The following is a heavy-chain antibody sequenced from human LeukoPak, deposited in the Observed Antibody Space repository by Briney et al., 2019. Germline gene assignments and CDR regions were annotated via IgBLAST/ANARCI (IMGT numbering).Heavy chain of an antibody. D-gene: IGHD3-22*01. CDR3: ASGTDSRKLGY. CDR1: GDSLSGHY. CDR2: IHAIEGT. Sequence: SETLSLTCAVSGDSLSGHYWDWIRQPPGKWLEWIGEIHAIEGTNYNPSLRSRVTVSLDTSKNQFSLRMTSVTAADTAVYYCASGTDSRKLGYWGQGTLGTVSS. V-gene: IGHV4-34*01. J-gene: IGHJ4*02.